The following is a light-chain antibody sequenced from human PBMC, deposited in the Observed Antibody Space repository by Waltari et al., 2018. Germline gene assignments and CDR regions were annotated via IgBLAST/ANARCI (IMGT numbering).Light chain of an antibody. Sequence: DIQMTQSPSSLSASVGDRVTITCRASQNIFNYLYLYHQKPGKAPKLLISSASILQSGVPSRFGGSGFGTDFALTISSLEPEDFAVYYCQQRSNWPLSTFGGGTKVEIK. CDR1: QNIFNY. CDR3: QQRSNWPLST. J-gene: IGKJ4*01. V-gene: IGKV1-39*01. CDR2: SAS.